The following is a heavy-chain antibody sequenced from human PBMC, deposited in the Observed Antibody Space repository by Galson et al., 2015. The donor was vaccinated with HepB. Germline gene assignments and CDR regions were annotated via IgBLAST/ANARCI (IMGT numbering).Heavy chain of an antibody. V-gene: IGHV1-69*10. J-gene: IGHJ6*02. CDR2: FNTMFTVA. D-gene: IGHD1/OR15-1a*01. CDR3: ARENMNTCLYGFDV. Sequence: SVKESCTDPGGTFSSATISWLRQAHGQGLEARGGFNTMFTVANHAQKILGRVTNTAATSTSTACMELNRLRHEDTAVYYCARENMNTCLYGFDVWGQGTTV. CDR1: GGTFSSAT.